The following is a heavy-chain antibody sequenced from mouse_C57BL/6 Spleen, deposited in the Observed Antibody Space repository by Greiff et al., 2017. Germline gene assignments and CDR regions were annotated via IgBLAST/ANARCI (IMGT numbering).Heavy chain of an antibody. D-gene: IGHD2-4*01. Sequence: VKVVESGAELVKPGASVKISCKASGYAFSSYWMNWVKQRPGKGLEWIGQIYPGDGDTNYNGKFKGKATLTADKSSSTAYMQLSSLTSEDAAVYFCARSYYDYSDYWGQGTTRTVSS. J-gene: IGHJ2*01. CDR2: IYPGDGDT. CDR3: ARSYYDYSDY. CDR1: GYAFSSYW. V-gene: IGHV1-80*01.